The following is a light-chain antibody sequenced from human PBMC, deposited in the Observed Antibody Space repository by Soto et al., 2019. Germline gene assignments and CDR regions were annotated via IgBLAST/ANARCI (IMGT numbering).Light chain of an antibody. Sequence: DIQMTQSPSSLSASVGDRVTITCRASQGISNYLAWYQQKPGTVPKLLIYAASTLQSGVPARFSGSGAGTDFTRTVSSRQPEDVASYYCQKYNSAPLTFGGGSKVEIK. CDR2: AAS. CDR1: QGISNY. V-gene: IGKV1-27*01. J-gene: IGKJ4*01. CDR3: QKYNSAPLT.